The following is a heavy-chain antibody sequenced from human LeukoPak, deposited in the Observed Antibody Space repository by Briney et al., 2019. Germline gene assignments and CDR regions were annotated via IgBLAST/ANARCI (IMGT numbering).Heavy chain of an antibody. Sequence: PWGSLRISCAAFGFTFCRSGLRWVRQAPGEGVERGSGIGGSGAGTYYAVSVKGRFTISRDNSKNTLYLQMNSLRAEDTAVYYCATTLHSGYYDLYWGQGTLVTVSS. D-gene: IGHD3-22*01. CDR2: IGGSGAGT. CDR3: ATTLHSGYYDLY. CDR1: GFTFCRSG. V-gene: IGHV3-23*01. J-gene: IGHJ4*02.